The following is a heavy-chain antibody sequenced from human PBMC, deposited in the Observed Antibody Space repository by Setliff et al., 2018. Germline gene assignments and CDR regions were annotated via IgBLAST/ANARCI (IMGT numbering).Heavy chain of an antibody. D-gene: IGHD5-18*01. Sequence: QTGGSLRLSCAASGFTFSSYWMSWVRQAPGKGLEWVANIKQDGSEKYYVDSVKGRFTISRDNAKNSLYLQMNSLRAEDTAVYYCARNGDVDTGFLGYYYYYYMDVWGKGTTVTVSS. CDR1: GFTFSSYW. V-gene: IGHV3-7*01. CDR3: ARNGDVDTGFLGYYYYYYMDV. J-gene: IGHJ6*03. CDR2: IKQDGSEK.